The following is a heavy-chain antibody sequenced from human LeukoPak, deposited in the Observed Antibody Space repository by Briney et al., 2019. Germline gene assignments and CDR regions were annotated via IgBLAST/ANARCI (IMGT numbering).Heavy chain of an antibody. V-gene: IGHV3-7*01. Sequence: PGGSLRLSCAVSGFTFSSYGMHWVRQAPGKGLEWVANIKQDGSEKHYVDSVKGRFTISRDNAKNSLHLQLTSLRVEDTAVYYCALRLDYWGQGTLVTVSS. CDR1: GFTFSSYG. J-gene: IGHJ4*02. CDR2: IKQDGSEK. D-gene: IGHD4-17*01. CDR3: ALRLDY.